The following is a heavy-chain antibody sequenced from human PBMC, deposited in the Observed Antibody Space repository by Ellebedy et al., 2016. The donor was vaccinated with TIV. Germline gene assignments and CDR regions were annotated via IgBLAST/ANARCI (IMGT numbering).Heavy chain of an antibody. J-gene: IGHJ4*02. Sequence: PGGSLRLSCAASGFTFSSYSMNRVRQAPGKGLEWVSYISSSSSTIYYADSVKGRFTISRDNSKNTLYLQMNSLRAEDTAVYYCATGRDGDYAIPYFDYWGQGTLVTVSS. CDR1: GFTFSSYS. CDR2: ISSSSSTI. D-gene: IGHD4-17*01. CDR3: ATGRDGDYAIPYFDY. V-gene: IGHV3-48*01.